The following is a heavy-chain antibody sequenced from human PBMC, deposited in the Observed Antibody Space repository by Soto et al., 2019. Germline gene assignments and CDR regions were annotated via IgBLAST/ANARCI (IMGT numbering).Heavy chain of an antibody. V-gene: IGHV3-48*02. CDR2: ISSSSNTI. CDR3: ARDRDCITTGCYDAEYFQN. D-gene: IGHD2-2*01. CDR1: GFTFSSYS. J-gene: IGHJ1*01. Sequence: PGGSLRLSCAASGFTFSSYSMNWVRQAPGKGLEWVSYISSSSNTIDYADSVKGRFTMSRDNAKNSLYLQMNSLRDEDTAVYYCARDRDCITTGCYDAEYFQNWGQGTLVTVSS.